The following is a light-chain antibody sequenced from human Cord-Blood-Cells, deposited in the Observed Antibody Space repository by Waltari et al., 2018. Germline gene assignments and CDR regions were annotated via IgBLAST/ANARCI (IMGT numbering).Light chain of an antibody. J-gene: IGKJ4*01. CDR3: QQRST. CDR1: QSISSY. Sequence: DIQMTQSPSSLSASVGDRVTITCRAIQSISSYLNWYQQKPGKAPKLLIYAASSLQSGVPSRFSGSGSGTDFTLTISSLQPEDFATYYCQQRSTFGGGTKVEIK. V-gene: IGKV1-39*01. CDR2: AAS.